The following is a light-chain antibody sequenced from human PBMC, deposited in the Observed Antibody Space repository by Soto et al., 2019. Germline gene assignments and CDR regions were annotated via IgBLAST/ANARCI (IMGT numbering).Light chain of an antibody. CDR2: GAS. CDR3: QHYNSYSEA. CDR1: QTVSSSS. Sequence: PGERVPLSCRASQTVSSSSLTWCQQKPGQAPGLLIYGASTRATAIPARFSGSGSGTDFTLTISSLQPEDFATYYCQHYNSYSEAFGQGTKVELK. J-gene: IGKJ1*01. V-gene: IGKV3D-7*01.